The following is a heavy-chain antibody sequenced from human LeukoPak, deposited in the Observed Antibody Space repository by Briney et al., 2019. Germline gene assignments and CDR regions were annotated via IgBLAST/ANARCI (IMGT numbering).Heavy chain of an antibody. V-gene: IGHV3-30*02. CDR1: GFTFSSYG. CDR3: AKDPRRDCSGGSCYSYYFDY. Sequence: GGSLILSCAASGFTFSSYGMHWVRQAPGKGLEWVAFIRYDGSNKYYADSVKGRFTISRDNSKNTLYLQMNSLRAEDTAVYYCAKDPRRDCSGGSCYSYYFDYWGQGTLVTVSS. J-gene: IGHJ4*02. CDR2: IRYDGSNK. D-gene: IGHD2-15*01.